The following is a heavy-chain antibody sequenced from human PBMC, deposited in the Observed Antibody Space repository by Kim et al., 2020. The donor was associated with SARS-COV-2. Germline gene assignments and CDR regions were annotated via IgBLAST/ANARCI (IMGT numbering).Heavy chain of an antibody. V-gene: IGHV3-7*03. Sequence: GSLRLSCATSGFTFNSYWMNWVRQAPGKGLEWVANIKQDGSEKYYVASVKGRLTISRDNAKNSLYLQMNSLRADDTAVYYCARGARPFDYWGQGTLVTV. CDR1: GFTFNSYW. CDR2: IKQDGSEK. J-gene: IGHJ4*02. CDR3: ARGARPFDY. D-gene: IGHD6-6*01.